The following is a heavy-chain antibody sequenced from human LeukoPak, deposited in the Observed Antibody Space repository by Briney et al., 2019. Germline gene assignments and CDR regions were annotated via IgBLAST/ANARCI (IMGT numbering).Heavy chain of an antibody. CDR1: GYTLTELS. D-gene: IGHD2-15*01. J-gene: IGHJ3*02. CDR3: ATSIVVVVAAHDAFDI. V-gene: IGHV1-24*01. CDR2: FDPEDGET. Sequence: ASVKVSCKVSGYTLTELSMHWVRQAPGNGLEWMGGFDPEDGETIYAQKFQGRVTMTEDTSTDTAYMELSSLRSEDTAVYYCATSIVVVVAAHDAFDIWGQGTMVTVSS.